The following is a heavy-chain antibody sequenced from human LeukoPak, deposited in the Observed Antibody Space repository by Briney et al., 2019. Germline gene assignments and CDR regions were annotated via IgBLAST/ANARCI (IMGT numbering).Heavy chain of an antibody. CDR1: GYSVTNYW. CDR2: IYPGDSDT. Sequence: GESLKISCKGSGYSVTNYWIGWVRQMPGKGLEWMGIIYPGDSDTRYSPSFQGQVTISADKSISTAYLRWSNLKASDTAMYYCARGSIVGATRNYFDYWGQGTLVTVSS. V-gene: IGHV5-51*01. CDR3: ARGSIVGATRNYFDY. J-gene: IGHJ4*02. D-gene: IGHD1-26*01.